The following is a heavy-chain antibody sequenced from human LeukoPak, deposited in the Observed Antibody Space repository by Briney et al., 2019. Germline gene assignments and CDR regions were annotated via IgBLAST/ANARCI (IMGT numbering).Heavy chain of an antibody. J-gene: IGHJ4*02. V-gene: IGHV3-7*01. CDR2: IKQDGSER. CDR3: ARDWGAYYHFFDY. Sequence: GGSLRLSCEASGFSMSAYWMSWVRQAPGKGLEWVGNIKQDGSERNYVDSVKGRFTISRDNAKKSLYLQMDSLRAEDAAVYYCARDWGAYYHFFDYWGQGTLVTVSS. CDR1: GFSMSAYW. D-gene: IGHD3-22*01.